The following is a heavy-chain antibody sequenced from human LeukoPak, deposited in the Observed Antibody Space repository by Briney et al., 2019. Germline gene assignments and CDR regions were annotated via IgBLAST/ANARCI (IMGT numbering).Heavy chain of an antibody. J-gene: IGHJ4*02. D-gene: IGHD2-8*01. CDR3: ARSGVIVIPTFDY. CDR2: IYYSGST. V-gene: IGHV4-59*01. CDR1: GGSISSYY. Sequence: SETLSLTCSVSGGSISSYYWRWIRQPPGKGLEWIGYIYYSGSTSYNPSLKSRVTISLDTSEKQFSLLLRSVTEADTAIYYCARSGVIVIPTFDYWGQGSLVTVSS.